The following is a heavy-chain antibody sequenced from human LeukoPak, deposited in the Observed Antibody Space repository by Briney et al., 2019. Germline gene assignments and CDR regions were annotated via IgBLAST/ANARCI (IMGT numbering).Heavy chain of an antibody. CDR2: INWNGGST. CDR3: ARAPGYYDFWSGYDGEYFDY. D-gene: IGHD3-3*01. V-gene: IGHV3-20*04. CDR1: GFTFDDYG. J-gene: IGHJ4*02. Sequence: PGGSLRLSCAASGFTFDDYGMSWVRQAPGKGLEWVSGINWNGGSTGYADSVKGRFTISRDNAKNSLYLQMSSLRAEDTALYYCARAPGYYDFWSGYDGEYFDYWGQGTLVTVSS.